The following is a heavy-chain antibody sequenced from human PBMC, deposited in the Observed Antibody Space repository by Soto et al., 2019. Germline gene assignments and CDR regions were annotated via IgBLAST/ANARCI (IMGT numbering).Heavy chain of an antibody. CDR2: ISYDGSNK. J-gene: IGHJ6*02. V-gene: IGHV3-30*18. CDR1: GFTFSSYG. CDR3: AKNYDSSGIGPYYYGMDV. D-gene: IGHD3-22*01. Sequence: PGGSLRLSCAASGFTFSSYGMHWVRQAPGKGLEWVAVISYDGSNKYYADSVKGRFTISRDNSKNTLYLQMNSLRAEDTAVYYCAKNYDSSGIGPYYYGMDVWGQGTTVTSP.